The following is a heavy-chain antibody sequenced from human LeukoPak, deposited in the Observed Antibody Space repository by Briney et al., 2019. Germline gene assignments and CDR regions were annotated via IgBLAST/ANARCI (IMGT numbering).Heavy chain of an antibody. V-gene: IGHV3-30*02. CDR3: VASGYGY. CDR2: IRSDGTNK. CDR1: GFTFSNHG. J-gene: IGHJ4*02. D-gene: IGHD3-22*01. Sequence: PGGSLRLSCAASGFTFSNHGLHWVRQAPGKGLEWVAFIRSDGTNKYYIDSVKGRFTISRDNSKNSLYLQMNTLSAEDTAVYHCVASGYGYWGQGNLVTVAS.